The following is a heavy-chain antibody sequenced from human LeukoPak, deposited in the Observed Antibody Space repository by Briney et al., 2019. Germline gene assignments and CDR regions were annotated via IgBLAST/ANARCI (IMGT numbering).Heavy chain of an antibody. D-gene: IGHD4-11*01. Sequence: PSETLSLTCTVSGXSISSYYWSWIRQPPGKGLEWIGEINHSGSTNYNPSLKSRVTISVDTSKNQFSLKLSSVTAADTAVYYCARSSNYAGSGFWFDPWGQGTLVTVSS. J-gene: IGHJ5*02. CDR1: GXSISSYY. V-gene: IGHV4-34*01. CDR3: ARSSNYAGSGFWFDP. CDR2: INHSGST.